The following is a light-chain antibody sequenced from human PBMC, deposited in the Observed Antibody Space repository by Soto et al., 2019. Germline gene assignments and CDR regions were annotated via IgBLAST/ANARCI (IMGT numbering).Light chain of an antibody. CDR1: QSVSSF. V-gene: IGKV3-11*01. Sequence: EIALTQSPATLSLSPGERASLSCRASQSVSSFLAWYQQKPGQAPRLLIYDASNRATGIPARFSGSGSGTDFTLTISSLEPADFAVYYCQQRGNWPPTFGGGTKVEI. CDR3: QQRGNWPPT. J-gene: IGKJ4*01. CDR2: DAS.